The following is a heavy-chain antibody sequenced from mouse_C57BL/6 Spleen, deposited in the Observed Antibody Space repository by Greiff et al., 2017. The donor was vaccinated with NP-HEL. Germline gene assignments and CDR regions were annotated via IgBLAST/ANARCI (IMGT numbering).Heavy chain of an antibody. V-gene: IGHV5-4*01. D-gene: IGHD1-1*01. CDR2: ISDGGSYT. J-gene: IGHJ3*01. Sequence: EVQGVESGGGLVKPGGSLKLSCAASGFTFSSYAMSWVRQTPEKRLEWVATISDGGSYTYYPDNVKGRFTISRDNAKNNLYLQMSHLKSEDTAMYYCARDSTTVVDAWFAYWGQGTLVTVSA. CDR1: GFTFSSYA. CDR3: ARDSTTVVDAWFAY.